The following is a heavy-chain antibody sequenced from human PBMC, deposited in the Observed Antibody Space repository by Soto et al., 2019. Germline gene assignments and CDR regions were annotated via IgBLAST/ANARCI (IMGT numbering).Heavy chain of an antibody. Sequence: GGSLRLSCAASGFTFSSYGMHWVRQAPGKGLEWVSYINSSGTTKYYADSVKGRFTISRDNAKNSLYLQMNSLRAEDTAVYYCARPSRVGDPGPFDYWGQGILVTVSS. D-gene: IGHD3-16*01. CDR1: GFTFSSYG. CDR2: INSSGTTK. CDR3: ARPSRVGDPGPFDY. V-gene: IGHV3-48*04. J-gene: IGHJ4*02.